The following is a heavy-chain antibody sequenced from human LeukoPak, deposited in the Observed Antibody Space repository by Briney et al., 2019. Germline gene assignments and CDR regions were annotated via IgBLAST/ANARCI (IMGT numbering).Heavy chain of an antibody. CDR1: GFTFNTYA. D-gene: IGHD6-13*01. V-gene: IGHV3-30-3*01. CDR2: VSYDGSTI. J-gene: IGHJ4*02. Sequence: GGSLRLSCAASGFTFNTYAMHWVRQTPGKGLEWVAVVSYDGSTIYYADSVKGRFTISRDNYKNTLHLEMNSLRVEDTAVYYCVRRSPAGCLDYWGQGTLVTVSS. CDR3: VRRSPAGCLDY.